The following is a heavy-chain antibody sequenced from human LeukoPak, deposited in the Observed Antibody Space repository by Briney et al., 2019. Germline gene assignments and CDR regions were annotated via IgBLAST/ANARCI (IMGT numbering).Heavy chain of an antibody. CDR3: ARVHTYYYYMDV. V-gene: IGHV3-7*01. J-gene: IGHJ6*03. CDR1: GGSISSSSYY. CDR2: IKQDGSEK. Sequence: ETLSLTCTVSGGSISSSSYYWGWIRQPPGKGLEWVANIKQDGSEKYYVDSVKGRFTISRDNAKNSLYLQMNSLRAEDTAVYYCARVHTYYYYMDVWGKGTTVTVSS.